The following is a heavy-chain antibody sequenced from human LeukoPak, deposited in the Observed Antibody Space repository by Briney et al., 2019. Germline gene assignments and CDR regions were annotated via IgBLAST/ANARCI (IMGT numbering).Heavy chain of an antibody. CDR1: GFTFSSYS. D-gene: IGHD3-22*01. J-gene: IGHJ6*03. CDR2: ISSSSSYI. Sequence: PGGSLRLSCAASGFTFSSYSMNWVRQAPGKGLEWVSSISSSSSYIYYADSVKGRFTISRDNAKNSLYLQMNSLRAEDTAVYYCARVPYYYDSSGYYKHRYYYYYMDVWGKGTTVTVSS. CDR3: ARVPYYYDSSGYYKHRYYYYYMDV. V-gene: IGHV3-21*01.